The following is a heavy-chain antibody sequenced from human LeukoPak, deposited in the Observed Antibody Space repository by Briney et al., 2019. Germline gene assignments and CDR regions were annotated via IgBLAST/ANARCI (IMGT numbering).Heavy chain of an antibody. CDR1: GGSISSYY. Sequence: PSETLSLTCTVSGGSISSYYWSWIRQPAGKGLEWIGRIYYSGSTYYNPSLKSRVTISVDTSKHQFSLKLSSVTAADTAMYYCARDLIGRYNLFGETFDIWGQGTMVTVSS. V-gene: IGHV4-4*07. J-gene: IGHJ3*02. CDR2: IYYSGST. D-gene: IGHD1-1*01. CDR3: ARDLIGRYNLFGETFDI.